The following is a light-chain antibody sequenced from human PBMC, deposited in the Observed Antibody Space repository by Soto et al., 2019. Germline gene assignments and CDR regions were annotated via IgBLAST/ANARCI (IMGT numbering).Light chain of an antibody. Sequence: QSALTQPASVSGSPGQSITISCTGTSSDVGSYNLVSWYQQHPGKAPKLMIYEVSKRPSGVSNRFSGSKSGNTASLTISGLQAEDEADYYCCAYAGSRTLVVFGGGTKLTAL. CDR1: SSDVGSYNL. V-gene: IGLV2-23*02. CDR3: CAYAGSRTLVV. CDR2: EVS. J-gene: IGLJ2*01.